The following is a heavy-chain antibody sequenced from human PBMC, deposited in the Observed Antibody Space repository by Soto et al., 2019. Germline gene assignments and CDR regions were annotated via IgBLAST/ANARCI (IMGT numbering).Heavy chain of an antibody. V-gene: IGHV4-59*01. Sequence: PSETLSLTCTVSGGSISNNYWSWIRQPPGQRLKWIGYIRYTGTTNYTPSLKTRVSMSVDTSKSQFSLRLSSVTAADTAVYYCVRDSPGTTFFDYWGQGALVTVSS. J-gene: IGHJ4*02. CDR3: VRDSPGTTFFDY. CDR1: GGSISNNY. CDR2: IRYTGTT. D-gene: IGHD1-1*01.